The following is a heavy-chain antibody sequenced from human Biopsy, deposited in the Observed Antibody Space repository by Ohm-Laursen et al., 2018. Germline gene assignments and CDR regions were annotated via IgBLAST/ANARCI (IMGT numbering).Heavy chain of an antibody. CDR3: ARAPADQYAARNYYSSHAFDM. Sequence: GTLSLTCTVSDGSINSYYWTWIRQPPRKPLEWIGYFYSSGTTRYNPSLESRLSISMDTSKNEVSLRLTSMTAADTAVYFCARAPADQYAARNYYSSHAFDMWGQGTKVTVSS. D-gene: IGHD3-10*01. V-gene: IGHV4-59*01. CDR1: DGSINSYY. CDR2: FYSSGTT. J-gene: IGHJ3*02.